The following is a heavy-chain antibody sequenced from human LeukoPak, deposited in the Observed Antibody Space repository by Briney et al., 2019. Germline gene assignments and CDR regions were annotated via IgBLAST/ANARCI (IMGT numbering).Heavy chain of an antibody. V-gene: IGHV3-20*04. CDR2: INWNGGST. Sequence: GGSLRLSCAASGFTFDDYGMSWVRQAPGKGLEWVSGINWNGGSTGYADSVKGRFTISRDNSKNTLYLQMNRLRAEDTALYYCAKTYSGYDGADYWGQGTLVTVSS. D-gene: IGHD5-12*01. J-gene: IGHJ4*02. CDR3: AKTYSGYDGADY. CDR1: GFTFDDYG.